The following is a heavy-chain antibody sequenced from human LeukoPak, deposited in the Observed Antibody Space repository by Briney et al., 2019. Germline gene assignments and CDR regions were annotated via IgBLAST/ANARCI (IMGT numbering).Heavy chain of an antibody. CDR2: LNPNSGNT. J-gene: IGHJ4*02. CDR1: GYTFTSYD. V-gene: IGHV1-8*01. CDR3: ARGRRNGDFWSGYDIDY. D-gene: IGHD3-3*01. Sequence: ASVKVSCKASGYTFTSYDINWVRQGTGQGLEWVGWLNPNSGNTGYAQKFQGRVTMTRNTSISTAYMELSSLRSEDTAVYYCARGRRNGDFWSGYDIDYWGQGILVTVSS.